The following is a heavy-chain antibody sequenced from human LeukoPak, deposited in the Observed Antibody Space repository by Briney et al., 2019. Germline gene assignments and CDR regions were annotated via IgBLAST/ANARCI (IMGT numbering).Heavy chain of an antibody. CDR1: GFTFSSYA. V-gene: IGHV3-23*01. CDR3: AKDPVGVAAAVTFDY. J-gene: IGHJ4*02. CDR2: ISGSGGST. D-gene: IGHD6-13*01. Sequence: GGSLRLSCAASGFTFSSYAMSWVRQAPGKGLEWVSAISGSGGSTYYADSVKGLVTISRDNSKNTLYLQMNSLRAEDTAVYYCAKDPVGVAAAVTFDYWGQGTLVTVSS.